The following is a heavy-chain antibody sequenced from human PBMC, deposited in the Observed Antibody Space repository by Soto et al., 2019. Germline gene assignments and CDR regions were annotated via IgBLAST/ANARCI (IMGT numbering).Heavy chain of an antibody. CDR2: INHSGST. CDR3: ANYYDILTGFDY. D-gene: IGHD3-9*01. J-gene: IGHJ4*02. Sequence: PSETLSLTCAVYGGSFSGYYWSWIRQPPGKGLEWIGEINHSGSTNYNPSLKSRVTISVDTSKNQFSLKLSSVTAADTAVYYCANYYDILTGFDYWGQGTLVTVSS. V-gene: IGHV4-34*01. CDR1: GGSFSGYY.